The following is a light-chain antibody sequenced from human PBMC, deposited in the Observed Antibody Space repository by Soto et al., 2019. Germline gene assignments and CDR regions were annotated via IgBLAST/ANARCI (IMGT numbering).Light chain of an antibody. CDR1: SSDIGASNY. CDR3: YSWNSNSDTHYV. Sequence: QSVLTQPASVSGSPGQSITISCTGTSSDIGASNYVSWYQQHPGQAPKLMISDVNNRPSGISDRFSGSKSGNTASLTISGLQAEDEADCYCYSWNSNSDTHYVFGTGTKLTVL. J-gene: IGLJ1*01. V-gene: IGLV2-14*03. CDR2: DVN.